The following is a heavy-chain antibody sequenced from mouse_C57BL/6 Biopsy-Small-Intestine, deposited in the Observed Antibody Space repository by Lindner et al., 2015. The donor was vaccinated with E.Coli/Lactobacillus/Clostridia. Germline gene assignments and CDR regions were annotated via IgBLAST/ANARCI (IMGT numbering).Heavy chain of an antibody. CDR1: GYTFPMYG. J-gene: IGHJ3*01. CDR3: VRGGMNQGRNAFDF. D-gene: IGHD3-2*02. V-gene: IGHV1S61*01. CDR2: ITAYTANT. Sequence: SVKVSCKASGYTFPMYGISWVRQAPGQGLAWVGWITAYTANTNYAQKFQGRVTMTTDTSTSTAYMELRSLKSDDTAVYYCVRGGMNQGRNAFDFWGQGTMV.